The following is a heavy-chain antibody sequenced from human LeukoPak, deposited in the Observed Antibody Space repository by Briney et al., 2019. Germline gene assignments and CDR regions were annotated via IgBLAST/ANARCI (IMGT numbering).Heavy chain of an antibody. J-gene: IGHJ4*02. D-gene: IGHD3-22*01. CDR2: INPNSGGT. Sequence: ASVKVSCKASGYTFTGYYMHWVRQAPGQGLEWMGWINPNSGGTNYAQKFQGRVTMTRDTSISTAYMELSRLRSDDTAVYYCARDSTHYYDSSGYYPLDYWGQGTLVTVSS. V-gene: IGHV1-2*02. CDR1: GYTFTGYY. CDR3: ARDSTHYYDSSGYYPLDY.